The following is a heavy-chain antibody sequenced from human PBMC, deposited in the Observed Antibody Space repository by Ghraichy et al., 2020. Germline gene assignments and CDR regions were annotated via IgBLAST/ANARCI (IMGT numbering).Heavy chain of an antibody. Sequence: GGSLRLSCAASGFTFSSYAMSWVRQAPGKGLEWVSVIYSGGSSTYYADSVKGRFTISRDNSKNTLYLQMNSLRAEDTAVYYCAKDLIGGTNYWGQGTLVTVSS. D-gene: IGHD4-23*01. V-gene: IGHV3-23*03. CDR2: IYSGGSST. J-gene: IGHJ4*02. CDR1: GFTFSSYA. CDR3: AKDLIGGTNY.